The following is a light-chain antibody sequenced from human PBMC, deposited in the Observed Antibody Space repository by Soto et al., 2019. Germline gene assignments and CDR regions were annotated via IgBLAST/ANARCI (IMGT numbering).Light chain of an antibody. V-gene: IGKV1-39*01. Sequence: DIQMTQSPSSLSTSVGDRVTITCRASQYINNYLNWYQQKPGKAPKLLIFAAYNLQSGVPSRFSGSGSGTDFTLTISSLQPEDFTTYYCQQANSFPWTFGQGTKVEIK. CDR3: QQANSFPWT. J-gene: IGKJ1*01. CDR1: QYINNY. CDR2: AAY.